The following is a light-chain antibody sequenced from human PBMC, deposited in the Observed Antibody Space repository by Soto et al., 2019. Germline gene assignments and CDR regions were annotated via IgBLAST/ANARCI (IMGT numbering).Light chain of an antibody. CDR2: DAS. CDR1: QSISSW. CDR3: QQYNSSSWT. V-gene: IGKV1-5*01. Sequence: DIQMTQSPSTLSASVGDRVTITCRASQSISSWLAWYQQKPGKAPKLLIYDASSLESGVPSRFSGSGSGTEFTLTISSLQPDDVATYYCQQYNSSSWTFGQGTKVEIK. J-gene: IGKJ1*01.